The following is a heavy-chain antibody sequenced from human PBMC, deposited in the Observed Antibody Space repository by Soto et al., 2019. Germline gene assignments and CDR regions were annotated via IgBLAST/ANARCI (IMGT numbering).Heavy chain of an antibody. CDR1: GGSISGGDYY. J-gene: IGHJ4*02. CDR3: ARAGTMVRGVQDY. CDR2: IYYSGST. Sequence: QVQLQESGPGLVKPSQTLSLTCTVSGGSISGGDYYWSWIRQPPGKGLEWIGYIYYSGSTYYNPSLKSRVTISVDTSKNQFSLKLSSVTAADTAVYYCARAGTMVRGVQDYWGQGTLVTVSS. V-gene: IGHV4-30-4*01. D-gene: IGHD3-10*01.